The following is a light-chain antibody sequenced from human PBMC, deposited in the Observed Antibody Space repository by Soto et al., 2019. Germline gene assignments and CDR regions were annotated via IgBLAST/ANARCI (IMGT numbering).Light chain of an antibody. Sequence: QSALTQPASVSGSPGQSITISCTGTSGDVFAYNYVSWYQQYPGKAPKLMIYEVNNRPSGVSYRFSGSKSGNTASLTISVLQADDEADYYCSSYTDRSTNTWVFGGGTKLTVL. V-gene: IGLV2-14*01. CDR2: EVN. CDR1: SGDVFAYNY. CDR3: SSYTDRSTNTWV. J-gene: IGLJ3*02.